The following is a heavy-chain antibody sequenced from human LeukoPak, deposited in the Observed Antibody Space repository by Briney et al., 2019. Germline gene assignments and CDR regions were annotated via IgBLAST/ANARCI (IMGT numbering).Heavy chain of an antibody. D-gene: IGHD6-19*01. J-gene: IGHJ4*02. CDR3: AREGGKHYSSSFDY. V-gene: IGHV4-30-4*08. CDR1: GGSSSSGDCF. CDR2: IYYSGST. Sequence: PSQTLSLTCTVSGGSSSSGDCFWNWIRQTPGKGLEWIGYIYYSGSTYYNPSLRSRVSISVDTSKNQFSLKLSSVTAADTAVYYCAREGGKHYSSSFDYWGQGTLVTVSS.